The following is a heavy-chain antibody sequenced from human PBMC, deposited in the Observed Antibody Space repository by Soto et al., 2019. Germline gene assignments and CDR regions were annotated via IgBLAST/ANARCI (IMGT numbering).Heavy chain of an antibody. D-gene: IGHD4-17*01. V-gene: IGHV3-30*18. Sequence: GGSLRLSCAASGFTFSSYGMHWVRQAPGKGLEWVAVISYDGSNKYYADSVKGRFTISRDNSKNTLYLQMNSLRAEDTAVYYCAKDDSAPVTNVDYWGQGTLVTVSS. CDR3: AKDDSAPVTNVDY. CDR2: ISYDGSNK. J-gene: IGHJ4*02. CDR1: GFTFSSYG.